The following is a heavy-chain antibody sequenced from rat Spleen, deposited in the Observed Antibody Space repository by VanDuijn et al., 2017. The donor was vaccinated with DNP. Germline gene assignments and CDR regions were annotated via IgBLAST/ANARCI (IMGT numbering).Heavy chain of an antibody. J-gene: IGHJ3*01. Sequence: EVQLVETGGGLVQPGRSLKLSCVASGFTFTKYWMYWIRQAPGKGLEWIASINTDGGSTSYRDSVKGRFTISRDNAKSILYLQMDSLRSEDTATYYCTTDNSGLNWFAFWGQGTLVTVSS. D-gene: IGHD4-3*01. V-gene: IGHV5-58*01. CDR3: TTDNSGLNWFAF. CDR2: INTDGGST. CDR1: GFTFTKYW.